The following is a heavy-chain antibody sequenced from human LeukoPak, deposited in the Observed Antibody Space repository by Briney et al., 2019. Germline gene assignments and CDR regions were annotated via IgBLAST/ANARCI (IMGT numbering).Heavy chain of an antibody. Sequence: PGGSLRLSCAASGFRFSDYCMSWIRQAPGKGLEWVSYITSSGSTIYYADSVKGRFTISRDNAKNSLYLQMNSLRAEDTAVYYCASPRDDAFDIWGQGTMVTVSS. CDR1: GFRFSDYC. J-gene: IGHJ3*02. V-gene: IGHV3-11*01. CDR3: ASPRDDAFDI. CDR2: ITSSGSTI.